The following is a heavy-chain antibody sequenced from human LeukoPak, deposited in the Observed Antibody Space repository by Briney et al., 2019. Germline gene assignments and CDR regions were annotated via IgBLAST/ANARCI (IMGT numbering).Heavy chain of an antibody. CDR3: ARVRTATLIPTLYYFDY. CDR1: GFTFSNYA. D-gene: IGHD2-21*02. V-gene: IGHV3-30*04. CDR2: ISFDGSNT. Sequence: GGSLRLSCAASGFTFSNYAVHWVRQAPGKGLEWVAFISFDGSNTYYADSVKGRLTISRDNSKNMLYLQMNSLRAEDTAVYYCARVRTATLIPTLYYFDYWGQGTLVTVSS. J-gene: IGHJ4*02.